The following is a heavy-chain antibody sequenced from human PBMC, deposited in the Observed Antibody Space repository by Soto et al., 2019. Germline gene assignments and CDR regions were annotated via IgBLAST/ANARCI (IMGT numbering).Heavy chain of an antibody. Sequence: GESLKISCKGSGYSFTSYWIGWLRQMPGKGLEWMGIIYPGDSDTRYSPSFQGQVTISADKSISTAYLQWSSLKASDTAMYYCARLSHYYDSSGYFNYYYYGMDVWGQGTTVTVSS. J-gene: IGHJ6*02. CDR1: GYSFTSYW. D-gene: IGHD3-22*01. CDR3: ARLSHYYDSSGYFNYYYYGMDV. V-gene: IGHV5-51*01. CDR2: IYPGDSDT.